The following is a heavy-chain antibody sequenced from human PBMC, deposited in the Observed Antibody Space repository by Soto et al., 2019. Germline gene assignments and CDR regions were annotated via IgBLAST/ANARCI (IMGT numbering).Heavy chain of an antibody. CDR3: ASEIRMGLGRWFDP. J-gene: IGHJ5*02. D-gene: IGHD2-15*01. CDR1: GYTFTSYA. CDR2: INAGNGNT. Sequence: ASVKVSCQASGYTFTSYAMHWVRQAPGQRLEWMGWINAGNGNTKYSQKFQGRVTITRDTSASTAYMELSSLRSEDTAVYYCASEIRMGLGRWFDPWGQGTLVTVSS. V-gene: IGHV1-3*01.